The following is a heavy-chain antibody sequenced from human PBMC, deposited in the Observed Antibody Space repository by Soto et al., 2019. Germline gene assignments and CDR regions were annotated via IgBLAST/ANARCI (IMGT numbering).Heavy chain of an antibody. CDR1: GGSISSGDYY. J-gene: IGHJ5*02. CDR3: ARASTDFWSGYYTVRSSPGVEHWFDP. D-gene: IGHD3-3*01. Sequence: SETLSLTCTVSGGSISSGDYYWSWIRQPPGKGLEWIGYIYYSGSTYYNPSLKSRVTISVDTSKNQFSLKLGSVTAADTAVYYCARASTDFWSGYYTVRSSPGVEHWFDPWGQGTLVTVSS. V-gene: IGHV4-30-4*01. CDR2: IYYSGST.